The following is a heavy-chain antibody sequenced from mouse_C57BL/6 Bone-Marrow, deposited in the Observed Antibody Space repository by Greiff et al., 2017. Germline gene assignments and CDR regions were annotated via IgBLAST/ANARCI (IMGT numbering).Heavy chain of an antibody. CDR1: GYTFTSYW. D-gene: IGHD1-1*01. CDR2: IYPGSGST. J-gene: IGHJ3*01. CDR3: ARDYGSTLFAY. Sequence: QVQLQQPGAELVKPGASVKMSCKASGYTFTSYWITWVKPRPGQGLEWIGDIYPGSGSTNYNEKFKSKATLTVDPSSSTAYLPRSSLTSEDSAVYYLARDYGSTLFAYWGQGTLVTVSA. V-gene: IGHV1-55*01.